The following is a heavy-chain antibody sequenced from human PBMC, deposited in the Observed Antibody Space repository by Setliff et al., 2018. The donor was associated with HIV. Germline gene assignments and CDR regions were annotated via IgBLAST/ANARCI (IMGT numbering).Heavy chain of an antibody. D-gene: IGHD5-18*01. CDR1: GGSISSGSYY. V-gene: IGHV4-61*02. CDR2: FYNRGST. Sequence: SETLSLTCTVSGGSISSGSYYWSWIRQPAGKGLEWIGRFYNRGSTYYSPSLKSRVIMAVDTSKNQFALNLSSVTAADTAVYYCARDGWDVDTAMVGLWGQGTMVTVSS. J-gene: IGHJ3*01. CDR3: ARDGWDVDTAMVGL.